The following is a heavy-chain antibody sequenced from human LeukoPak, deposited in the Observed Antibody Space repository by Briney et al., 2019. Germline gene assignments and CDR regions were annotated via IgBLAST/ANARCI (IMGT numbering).Heavy chain of an antibody. CDR3: ARETTVTTANWFDP. Sequence: PSETLCLTCAVYGGSFSGYYWSWIRQPPGKGLEWIGEINHSGSTNYNPSLKSRVTISVDTSKNQFSLKLSSVTAADTAVYYCARETTVTTANWFDPWGQGTLVTVSS. CDR1: GGSFSGYY. CDR2: INHSGST. V-gene: IGHV4-34*01. J-gene: IGHJ5*02. D-gene: IGHD4-17*01.